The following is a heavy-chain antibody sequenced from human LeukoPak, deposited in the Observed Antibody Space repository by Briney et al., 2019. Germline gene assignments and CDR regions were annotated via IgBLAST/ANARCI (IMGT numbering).Heavy chain of an antibody. CDR2: INHSGST. D-gene: IGHD2-2*01. V-gene: IGHV4-34*01. Sequence: SETLSLTCAVYGGSFSGYYWSWIRQPPGKGLEWIGEINHSGSTNYNPSLKSRVTISVDTSKNQFSLKLSSVTAADTAVYYCARGQRVVVPAAIEACSFDIWGQGTMVTVSS. J-gene: IGHJ3*02. CDR3: ARGQRVVVPAAIEACSFDI. CDR1: GGSFSGYY.